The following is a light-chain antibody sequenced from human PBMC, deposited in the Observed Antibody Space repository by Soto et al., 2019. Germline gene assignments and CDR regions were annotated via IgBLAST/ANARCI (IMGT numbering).Light chain of an antibody. Sequence: DIPMTQSPSSLSASVGDRVTITCRASQGISNYLAWYQQIPGKVPNLLISAASTLQSGVPSRFSGSGSGTDFTLAICSLQPEDVATYYCQKYTNVPAFGGGTKVEIK. J-gene: IGKJ4*01. CDR2: AAS. V-gene: IGKV1-27*01. CDR1: QGISNY. CDR3: QKYTNVPA.